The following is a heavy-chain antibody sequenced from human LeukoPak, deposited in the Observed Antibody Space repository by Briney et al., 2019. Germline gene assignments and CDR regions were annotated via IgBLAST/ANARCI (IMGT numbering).Heavy chain of an antibody. V-gene: IGHV4-34*01. J-gene: IGHJ4*03. Sequence: SETLSLTCAVYGGSFTGYYWSWIRQSPGKGLQWIAEVDHRGDTNYNPSVKGRVTISVDTSKNQFSLKVTSLTAADTAVYYCARGPTISETGYFDYWGQGTLVTVSS. CDR1: GGSFTGYY. D-gene: IGHD1-1*01. CDR2: VDHRGDT. CDR3: ARGPTISETGYFDY.